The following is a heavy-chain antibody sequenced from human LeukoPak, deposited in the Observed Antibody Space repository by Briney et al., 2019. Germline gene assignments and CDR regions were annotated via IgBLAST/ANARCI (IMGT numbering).Heavy chain of an antibody. CDR2: IIPISGIA. CDR3: ARDLYYYDSGGPDY. D-gene: IGHD3-22*01. Sequence: GASVKVSCKASGDTFSSYGLSWVRQAPGQGLEWMGRIIPISGIANYAQKFQDRVTINTDESTSTVHMELSSLRSEDTAVYYCARDLYYYDSGGPDYWGQGTLVSVSS. CDR1: GDTFSSYG. J-gene: IGHJ4*02. V-gene: IGHV1-69*05.